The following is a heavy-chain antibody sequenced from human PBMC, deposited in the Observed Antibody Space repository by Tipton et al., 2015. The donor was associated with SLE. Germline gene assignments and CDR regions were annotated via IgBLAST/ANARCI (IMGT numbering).Heavy chain of an antibody. CDR2: INHSGST. D-gene: IGHD6-13*01. CDR1: GGSFSGYY. V-gene: IGHV4-34*01. J-gene: IGHJ6*02. Sequence: LRLSCAVYGGSFSGYYWSWIRQPPGKGLEWIGEINHSGSTNYNPSLKSRLTILVDTSKNQFSLKLSSVTAADTAVYYCAGLYSSSWLPFGYYYYGMYVWGQGTTVTVSS. CDR3: AGLYSSSWLPFGYYYYGMYV.